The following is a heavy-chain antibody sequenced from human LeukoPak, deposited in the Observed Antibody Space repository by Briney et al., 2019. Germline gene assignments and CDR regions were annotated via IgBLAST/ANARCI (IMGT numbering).Heavy chain of an antibody. Sequence: PGGSLRLSCAASGFTFRGYAMSWVRQAPETGLEWVSAITGSGTSTYYADSVEGRFTISRDNSKNTLFLQMNSLRVEDTAIYYCAKGEDYRAGSCGSIGYWGQGTLVSVSS. D-gene: IGHD4/OR15-4a*01. CDR3: AKGEDYRAGSCGSIGY. CDR1: GFTFRGYA. J-gene: IGHJ4*02. CDR2: ITGSGTST. V-gene: IGHV3-23*01.